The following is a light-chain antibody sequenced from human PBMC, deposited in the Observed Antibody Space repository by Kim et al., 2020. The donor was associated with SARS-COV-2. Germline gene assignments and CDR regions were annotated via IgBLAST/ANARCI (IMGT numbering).Light chain of an antibody. CDR1: QSISSW. CDR2: RAS. V-gene: IGKV1-5*03. CDR3: QQYNTYST. Sequence: DIQMTQSPSTLSASVGDRVTITCRASQSISSWLAWYQQKPGSAPKLLIYRASDLESGVPSRFIGSGSGTEFTLTISSLQPDDFATYYCQQYNTYSTFGQGTKVDIK. J-gene: IGKJ1*01.